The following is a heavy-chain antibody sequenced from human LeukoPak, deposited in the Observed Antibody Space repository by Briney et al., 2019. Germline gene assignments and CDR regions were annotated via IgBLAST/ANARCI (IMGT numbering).Heavy chain of an antibody. CDR2: IRSKANSYAT. Sequence: GGSLRLSCAASGFTFSGSAMHWVRRASGKGLEWVGRIRSKANSYATAYAASVKGRFTISRDDSKNTAYLQMNSLKTEDTAVYYCTRHKERYCSSTSCYRVENYYGMDVWGQGTTVTVSS. V-gene: IGHV3-73*01. CDR3: TRHKERYCSSTSCYRVENYYGMDV. J-gene: IGHJ6*02. D-gene: IGHD2-2*02. CDR1: GFTFSGSA.